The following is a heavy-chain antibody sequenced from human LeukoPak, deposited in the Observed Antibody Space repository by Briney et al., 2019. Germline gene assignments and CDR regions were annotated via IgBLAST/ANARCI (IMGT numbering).Heavy chain of an antibody. D-gene: IGHD3-3*01. CDR1: GGSIKNDYW. J-gene: IGHJ4*02. V-gene: IGHV4-4*02. CDR3: ARHYDLWSAYSY. CDR2: IYYTGSV. Sequence: PSGTLSLTCTVYGGSIKNDYWWTWVRQSPGKGLEWIGEIYYTGSVNYNLSLRSRVTISRDTSKSQFSLMLRSVTAADTAVYYCARHYDLWSAYSYWGQGLLVTVSS.